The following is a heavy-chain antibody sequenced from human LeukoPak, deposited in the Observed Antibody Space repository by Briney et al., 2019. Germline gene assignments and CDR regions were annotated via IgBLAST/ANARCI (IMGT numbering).Heavy chain of an antibody. Sequence: GRSLRLSCAASGFTFSSYAMHWVRQAPGKGLEWVAVISYDGSNKYYADSVKGRFTISRDNSKNTLYLQMNSLRAEDTAVYYCARAGSVAFDYWGQGTLVTVSS. J-gene: IGHJ4*02. CDR2: ISYDGSNK. V-gene: IGHV3-30-3*01. D-gene: IGHD3-10*01. CDR3: ARAGSVAFDY. CDR1: GFTFSSYA.